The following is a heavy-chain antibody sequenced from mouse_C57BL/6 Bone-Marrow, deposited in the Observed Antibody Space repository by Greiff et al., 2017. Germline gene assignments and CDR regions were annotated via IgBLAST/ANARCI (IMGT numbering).Heavy chain of an antibody. CDR3: ARMGFAVAY. CDR2: IWSGGST. Sequence: VQLKESGPGLVQPSQSLSITCTVSGFSLTSYGVHWVRQSPGKGLEWLGVIWSGGSTDYNAAFISRLSISKDNSKSQVFFKMNSLQADDTAIYYCARMGFAVAYWGQGTLVTVAA. J-gene: IGHJ3*01. V-gene: IGHV2-2*01. CDR1: GFSLTSYG.